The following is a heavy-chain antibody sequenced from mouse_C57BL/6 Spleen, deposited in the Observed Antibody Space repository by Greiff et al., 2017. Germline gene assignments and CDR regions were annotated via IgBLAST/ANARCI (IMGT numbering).Heavy chain of an antibody. CDR1: GYTFTSYW. V-gene: IGHV1-55*01. CDR2: IYPGSGST. D-gene: IGHD1-1*01. CDR3: ARHYYGSSWAMDY. Sequence: QVQLQQPGAELVKPGASVKMSCKASGYTFTSYWITWVKQRPGQGLEWIGDIYPGSGSTNYNEKFKSKATLTVDTSSSTAYMQLSSLTSEDSAVYCCARHYYGSSWAMDYWGQGTSVTVSS. J-gene: IGHJ4*01.